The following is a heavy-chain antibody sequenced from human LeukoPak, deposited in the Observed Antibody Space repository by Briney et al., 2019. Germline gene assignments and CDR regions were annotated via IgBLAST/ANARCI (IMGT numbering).Heavy chain of an antibody. J-gene: IGHJ4*02. V-gene: IGHV3-23*01. CDR2: VSGSGGIT. Sequence: GGSLRLSCAASGFTFSSYAMKRVRQAPGKELEWVSSVSGSGGITYYADSVKGRFTISKDKSKNTLYLQMTSLRAEDTAVYYCAKLLGDYWGQGTLVTVSS. CDR3: AKLLGDY. CDR1: GFTFSSYA. D-gene: IGHD7-27*01.